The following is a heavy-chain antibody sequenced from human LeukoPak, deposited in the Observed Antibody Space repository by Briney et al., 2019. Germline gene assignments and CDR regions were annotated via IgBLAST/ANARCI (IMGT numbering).Heavy chain of an antibody. CDR3: AKGYCGGDCYPDY. CDR1: GFTVSSNY. D-gene: IGHD2-21*02. Sequence: GGSLRLSCAASGFTVSSNYMSWVRQAPGKGLEWVSGITWNSGRIGYADSVKGRFTISRDNAKNSLYLQMNSLRAEDTALYYCAKGYCGGDCYPDYWGQGTLVTVSS. V-gene: IGHV3-9*01. CDR2: ITWNSGRI. J-gene: IGHJ4*02.